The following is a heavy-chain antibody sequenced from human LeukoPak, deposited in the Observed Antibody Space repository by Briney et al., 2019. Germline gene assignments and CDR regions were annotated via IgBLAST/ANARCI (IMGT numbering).Heavy chain of an antibody. J-gene: IGHJ6*03. CDR1: GDSISSYY. Sequence: PSETLSLTCTVSGDSISSYYWSWIRQPPGKGLEWIGYIYYSGSTNYNPSLKSRVTISVDTSKNQFSLKLSSVTAADTAVYYCARTRTYYMDVWAKGTTVTVSS. CDR3: ARTRTYYMDV. CDR2: IYYSGST. V-gene: IGHV4-59*01.